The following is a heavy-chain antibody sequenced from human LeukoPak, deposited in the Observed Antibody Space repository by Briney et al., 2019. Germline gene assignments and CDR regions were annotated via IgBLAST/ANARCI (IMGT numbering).Heavy chain of an antibody. D-gene: IGHD3-10*01. Sequence: ASVKVSCKASGYTFTSYDINWVRQATGQGLEWMGWMNPNSGNTSYAQKFQGRVTMTRNTSISTAYMELSSLRSEDTAVYYCARAMVRGIFYYYYYMDVWGKGTTVTISS. CDR3: ARAMVRGIFYYYYYMDV. V-gene: IGHV1-8*01. CDR1: GYTFTSYD. J-gene: IGHJ6*03. CDR2: MNPNSGNT.